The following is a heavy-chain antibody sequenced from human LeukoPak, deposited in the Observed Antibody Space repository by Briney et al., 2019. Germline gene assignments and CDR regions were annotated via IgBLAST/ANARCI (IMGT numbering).Heavy chain of an antibody. CDR3: GRVGGGGGIQLWLLNY. D-gene: IGHD5-18*01. V-gene: IGHV1-8*01. CDR2: MNPNSGNT. Sequence: GASVKVSCKASGYTFTSYDINWVRQATGQGLEWMGWMNPNSGNTGYAQKFQGRVTMTRNTSISTAYMELSSLRSEDTAVYYCGRVGGGGGIQLWLLNYWGQGTLVTVSS. CDR1: GYTFTSYD. J-gene: IGHJ4*02.